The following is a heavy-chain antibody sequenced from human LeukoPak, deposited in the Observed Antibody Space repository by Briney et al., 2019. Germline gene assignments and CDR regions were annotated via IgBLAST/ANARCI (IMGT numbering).Heavy chain of an antibody. D-gene: IGHD1-26*01. CDR2: INHSGST. V-gene: IGHV4-34*01. Sequence: SETLSLTCAVYGGXFSGYYCSWIRQPPGKGLEWIGGINHSGSTNYNPSLKSRVNISVDTSKNQFSLKLSSVTAADTAVYSCARAPNSGSHSFYFDYWGQGTLVTVSS. CDR3: ARAPNSGSHSFYFDY. CDR1: GGXFSGYY. J-gene: IGHJ4*02.